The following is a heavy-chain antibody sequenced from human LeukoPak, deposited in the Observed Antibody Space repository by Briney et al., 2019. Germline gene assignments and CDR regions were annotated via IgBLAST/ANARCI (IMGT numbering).Heavy chain of an antibody. CDR3: ARDRRRGEQGYDSGLFDY. D-gene: IGHD3-22*01. CDR2: IYASGTS. J-gene: IGHJ4*02. Sequence: PSQTLSLTCTVSGGSIRSDGYYWSWIRQRPRDGLEWIGYIYASGTSYSNPSLKSRVTMSVDTSQNQFSLSLNSVTAADTAVYYCARDRRRGEQGYDSGLFDYWGQGTLVTVSS. CDR1: GGSIRSDGYY. V-gene: IGHV4-31*03.